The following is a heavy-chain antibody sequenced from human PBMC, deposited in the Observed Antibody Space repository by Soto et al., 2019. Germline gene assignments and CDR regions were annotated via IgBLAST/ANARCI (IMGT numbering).Heavy chain of an antibody. Sequence: QVQLVQSGAEVKKPGSSVKVSCKASGGTFSSYAISWVRQAPGQGLEWMGGIIPIFGTANYAQKFQGRVTSTAVESTSTAYMELSSLRSEDAAVYYWGRVVLTGPKPTIYYYYYGMDVWGQGTTVTVSS. CDR1: GGTFSSYA. J-gene: IGHJ6*02. CDR3: GRVVLTGPKPTIYYYYYGMDV. D-gene: IGHD3-9*01. CDR2: IIPIFGTA. V-gene: IGHV1-69*01.